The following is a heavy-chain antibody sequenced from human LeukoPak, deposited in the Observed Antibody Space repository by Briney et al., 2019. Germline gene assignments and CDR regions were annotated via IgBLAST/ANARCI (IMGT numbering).Heavy chain of an antibody. Sequence: SETLSLTCTVSGGSISSYYWSWTRQPPGKGLEWIGYIYYSGSTNYNPSLKSRVTISVDTSKNQFSLKLSSVTAADTAVYYCARETYYYDSSGLLLNAFDIWGQGTMVTVSS. V-gene: IGHV4-59*01. CDR3: ARETYYYDSSGLLLNAFDI. J-gene: IGHJ3*02. CDR2: IYYSGST. CDR1: GGSISSYY. D-gene: IGHD3-22*01.